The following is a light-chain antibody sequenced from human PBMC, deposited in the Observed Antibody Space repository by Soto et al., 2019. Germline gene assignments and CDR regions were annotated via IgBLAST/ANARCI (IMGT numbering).Light chain of an antibody. CDR3: QQYGSSLYT. CDR2: GAS. V-gene: IGKV3-20*01. CDR1: QSVSSSY. J-gene: IGKJ2*01. Sequence: EIVLTQSPGTLSLSPGERATLSCRASQSVSSSYLAWYQQKPGQAPRLLIYGASSRATGIPERFSGSGSGTDFNLTISRLEPEDFAVYYCQQYGSSLYTFGQGTKLEIK.